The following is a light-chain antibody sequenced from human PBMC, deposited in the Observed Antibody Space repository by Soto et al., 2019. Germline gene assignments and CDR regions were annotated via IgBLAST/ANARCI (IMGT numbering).Light chain of an antibody. CDR3: QQCDIWPWT. V-gene: IGKV3-20*01. CDR1: QSVSSSD. J-gene: IGKJ1*01. Sequence: EVVLTQSPGTLSLSPVERATLSCMASQSVSSSDLAWYQQKPGQAPRLLISGASGRATGIPDRFSASGSGTDFTLTISSLEPGDFAVYYCQQCDIWPWTFGQGTKVDIK. CDR2: GAS.